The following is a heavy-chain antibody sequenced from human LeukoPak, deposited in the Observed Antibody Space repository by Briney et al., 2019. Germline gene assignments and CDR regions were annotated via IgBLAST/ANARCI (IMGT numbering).Heavy chain of an antibody. V-gene: IGHV1-69*02. Sequence: SVKVSCKASGGTFSSYTISWVRQAPGQGLEWMGRIIPILGIANYAQKFQGRVTITADKSTSTAYMELSSLRSEDTAVYYCASGLSMVRGVIIAFDIWRQGTMVTVSS. CDR2: IIPILGIA. D-gene: IGHD3-10*01. CDR3: ASGLSMVRGVIIAFDI. CDR1: GGTFSSYT. J-gene: IGHJ3*02.